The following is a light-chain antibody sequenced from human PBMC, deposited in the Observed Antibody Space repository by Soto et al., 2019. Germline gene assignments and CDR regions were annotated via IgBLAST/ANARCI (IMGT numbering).Light chain of an antibody. CDR3: QQYNNWPPWT. J-gene: IGKJ1*01. CDR2: GAS. CDR1: QSVRSN. Sequence: PGDRATLSCSASQSVRSNLAWYQQKPGQAPRLLIYGASTRATGIPARFSGSGSGTEFTLSIGSLQSEDFAVYYCQQYNNWPPWTFGRGTKVDIK. V-gene: IGKV3-15*01.